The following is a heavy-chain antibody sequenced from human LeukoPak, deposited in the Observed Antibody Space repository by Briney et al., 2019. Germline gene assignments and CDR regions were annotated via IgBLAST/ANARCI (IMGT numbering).Heavy chain of an antibody. Sequence: GGSLRLSCAASGFTFSSYSMNWVRQAPGKGLEWVSSISSSSSYIYYADSVKGRFTISRDNAKNSLYLQMNSLRAEDTAVYYCARGVSLGESSYWGQGTLVTVSS. CDR2: ISSSSSYI. CDR3: ARGVSLGESSY. V-gene: IGHV3-21*01. D-gene: IGHD3-16*01. CDR1: GFTFSSYS. J-gene: IGHJ4*02.